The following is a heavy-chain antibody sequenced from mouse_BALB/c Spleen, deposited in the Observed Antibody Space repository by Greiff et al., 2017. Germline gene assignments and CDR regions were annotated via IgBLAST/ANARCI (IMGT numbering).Heavy chain of an antibody. CDR3: ARSPYDGYYAFAY. D-gene: IGHD2-3*01. CDR2: INPSTGYT. J-gene: IGHJ3*01. CDR1: GYTFTSYW. V-gene: IGHV1-7*01. Sequence: QVQLQQSGAELAKPGASVKMSCKASGYTFTSYWMHWVKQRPGQGLEWIGYINPSTGYTEYNQKFKDKATLTADKSSSTAYMQLSSLTSEDSAVYYCARSPYDGYYAFAYWGQGTLVTVSA.